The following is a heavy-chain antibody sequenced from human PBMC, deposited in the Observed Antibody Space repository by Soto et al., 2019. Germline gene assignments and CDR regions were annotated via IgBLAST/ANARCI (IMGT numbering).Heavy chain of an antibody. CDR3: ARDRKSYYDILTGYTTDYGMDV. CDR2: IYSGGST. V-gene: IGHV3-53*02. D-gene: IGHD3-9*01. Sequence: VQLVETGGGLIQPGGSLRLSCAASGFTVSSNYMSWVRQAPGKGLEWVSVIYSGGSTYYADSVKGRFTISRDNSKNTLYLQMNSLRAEDTAVYYCARDRKSYYDILTGYTTDYGMDVWGQGTTVTVSS. CDR1: GFTVSSNY. J-gene: IGHJ6*02.